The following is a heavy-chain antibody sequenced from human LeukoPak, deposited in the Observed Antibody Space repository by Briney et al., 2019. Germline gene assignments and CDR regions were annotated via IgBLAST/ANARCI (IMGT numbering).Heavy chain of an antibody. CDR2: ISAYNGNT. D-gene: IGHD3-10*01. CDR1: GYTFTSYG. Sequence: ASVKVSCKASGYTFTSYGISWVRQAPGQGLEWMGWISAYNGNTNYAQKLQGRVTLTTDTSTSTAYMELRSLRSDDTAVYYCARDRDYYGSGLHAFDIWGQGTMVTVSS. J-gene: IGHJ3*02. V-gene: IGHV1-18*01. CDR3: ARDRDYYGSGLHAFDI.